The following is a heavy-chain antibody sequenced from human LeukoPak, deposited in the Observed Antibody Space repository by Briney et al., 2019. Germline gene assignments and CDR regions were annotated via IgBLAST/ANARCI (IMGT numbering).Heavy chain of an antibody. Sequence: SETLSLTCTVSGGSITSYYWSWIRQPPGKGLEWIGYVSYSGGTNYSPSLKSRVTISVDTSKNQFSLKLSSVTAADTAVYYCARGWGYFDSWGQGTLVTVSS. D-gene: IGHD7-27*01. CDR1: GGSITSYY. V-gene: IGHV4-59*08. J-gene: IGHJ4*02. CDR2: VSYSGGT. CDR3: ARGWGYFDS.